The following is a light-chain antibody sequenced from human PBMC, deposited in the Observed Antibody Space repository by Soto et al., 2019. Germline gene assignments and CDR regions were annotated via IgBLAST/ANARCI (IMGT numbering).Light chain of an antibody. V-gene: IGLV2-14*01. J-gene: IGLJ1*01. Sequence: QSVLTQPASVSGSPGQSIAISCTGTSSDVGGYSYVSWYQQQPGKAPKLVISDVSNRPSGVSDRFSGSKSGNTASLTISGLQTEDEADYXCASYTTSSTYVFGTGTKVTVL. CDR3: ASYTTSSTYV. CDR2: DVS. CDR1: SSDVGGYSY.